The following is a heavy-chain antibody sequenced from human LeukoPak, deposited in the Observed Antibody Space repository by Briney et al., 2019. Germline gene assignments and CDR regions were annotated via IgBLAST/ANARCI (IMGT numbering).Heavy chain of an antibody. J-gene: IGHJ4*02. CDR2: VYYTGST. CDR3: ARLTKGRYFDYIFAF. D-gene: IGHD3-9*01. V-gene: IGHV4-39*01. CDR1: GASVSDNLSY. Sequence: SETLSLTCTVSGASVSDNLSYWGWVRQPPGKGLEWVANVYYTGSTYYNPSLKSRVTMSVDTSKNQFSLKMTSVTAADTAIYYCARLTKGRYFDYIFAFWGQGILVTVSS.